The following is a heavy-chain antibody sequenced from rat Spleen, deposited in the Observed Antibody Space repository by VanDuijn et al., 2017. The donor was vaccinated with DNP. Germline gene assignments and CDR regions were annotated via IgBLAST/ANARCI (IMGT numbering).Heavy chain of an antibody. CDR2: MWSGGST. V-gene: IGHV2S63*01. D-gene: IGHD1-4*01. J-gene: IGHJ2*01. CDR3: APGYFDY. CDR1: GFSLTDYS. Sequence: EVQLKESGPGLVQPSQTLSLTCTVSGFSLTDYSVHWVRQPPGKGLEWMGLMWSGGSTAYNSALKSRLSISRDTSKSQVFLKMNSLQTEDTAIYFCAPGYFDYWGQGVMVTVSS.